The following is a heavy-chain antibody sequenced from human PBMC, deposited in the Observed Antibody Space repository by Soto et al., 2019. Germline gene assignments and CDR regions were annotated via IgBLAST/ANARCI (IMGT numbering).Heavy chain of an antibody. CDR3: ARGRGYGYGIDY. CDR1: GVSVSSGDHY. D-gene: IGHD5-18*01. Sequence: QVQLQESGPGLVKPSQTLSLTCTVSGVSVSSGDHYWSWLRQPPGKGLESIVYIQYGASTYYNPSLTSRTTISVETSKNQFSLMLRSVTAADTAVYYCARGRGYGYGIDYWGQGTLVTVSS. CDR2: IQYGAST. V-gene: IGHV4-30-4*01. J-gene: IGHJ4*02.